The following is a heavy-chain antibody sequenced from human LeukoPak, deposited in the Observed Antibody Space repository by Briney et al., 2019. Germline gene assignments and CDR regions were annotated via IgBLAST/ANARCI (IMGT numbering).Heavy chain of an antibody. V-gene: IGHV3-23*01. Sequence: GGSLRLSCAASGFTLRSSAMSWVCQAPGKGLEWVSAISGDGGTISYAASVRGRFTISRDNAKNTLFLQMSSLRAGDTALYYCAKELYGNPSGYWGQGTRVTVSS. D-gene: IGHD2-8*01. CDR1: GFTLRSSA. CDR2: ISGDGGTI. J-gene: IGHJ4*02. CDR3: AKELYGNPSGY.